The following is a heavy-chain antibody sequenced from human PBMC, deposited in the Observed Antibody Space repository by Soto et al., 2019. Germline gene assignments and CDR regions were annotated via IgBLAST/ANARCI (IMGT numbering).Heavy chain of an antibody. Sequence: EVQLVESGGGLIQPGGSLRLSCAASGFTVSSNYMSWVRQAPGKGLEWVSVIYTSGSTYYADSVKGRVTLSRDNSKNKLYLQMNSLRAEDTAVYYCARALGDYEFDYWGQGTLVTVCS. CDR1: GFTVSSNY. CDR2: IYTSGST. V-gene: IGHV3-53*01. CDR3: ARALGDYEFDY. D-gene: IGHD4-17*01. J-gene: IGHJ4*02.